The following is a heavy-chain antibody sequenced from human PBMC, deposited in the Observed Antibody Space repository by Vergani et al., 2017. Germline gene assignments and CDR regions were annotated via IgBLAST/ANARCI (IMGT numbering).Heavy chain of an antibody. J-gene: IGHJ5*02. D-gene: IGHD6-19*01. Sequence: EVQLLQSGGGVIQPGGSVRLSCAASGFTFSSYAMSWVRQAPGKGLEWVSAISGSGGSTYYADSVKGRFTIPRDKSKNTLYLQMNSLRAEDTAVYYCASDTHSGQRADRWGQGILVTVTS. CDR1: GFTFSSYA. CDR2: ISGSGGST. V-gene: IGHV3-23*01. CDR3: ASDTHSGQRADR.